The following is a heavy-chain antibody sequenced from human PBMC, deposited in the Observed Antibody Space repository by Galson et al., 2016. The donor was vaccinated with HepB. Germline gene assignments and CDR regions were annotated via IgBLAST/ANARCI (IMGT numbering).Heavy chain of an antibody. CDR2: MSGNADNT. CDR3: AKGFEWDILTAFLQDYYYSYGLDV. V-gene: IGHV3-23*01. Sequence: SLRLSCAASGFTFSSFTMSWVRQAPGKGLEWVSTMSGNADNTYYADSVKGRFTVSRDNSKNTLYLQMNSLRAEDTAVYYCAKGFEWDILTAFLQDYYYSYGLDVWGQGTTVTVSS. CDR1: GFTFSSFT. J-gene: IGHJ6*02. D-gene: IGHD3-9*01.